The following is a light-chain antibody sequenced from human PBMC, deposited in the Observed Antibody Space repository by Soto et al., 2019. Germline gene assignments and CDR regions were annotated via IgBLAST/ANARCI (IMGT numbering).Light chain of an antibody. CDR2: AVS. CDR1: ASDVGGYTY. Sequence: QSVLTQPASVSGSPGQSISISCTGTASDVGGYTYVSWYQQHPGTAPKLMIHAVSNRPSGISSRFSGSKSGNTASLTISGLQSEDEADYFCCSYTSRTTYVFGTGTKVTVL. V-gene: IGLV2-14*01. J-gene: IGLJ1*01. CDR3: CSYTSRTTYV.